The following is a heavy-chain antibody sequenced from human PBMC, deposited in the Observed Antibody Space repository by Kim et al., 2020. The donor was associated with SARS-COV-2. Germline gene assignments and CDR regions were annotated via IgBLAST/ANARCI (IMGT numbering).Heavy chain of an antibody. J-gene: IGHJ5*02. CDR1: GFTFSSYS. Sequence: WGSLRLSCAASGFTFSSYSMHWVRQAPGKGLEWVAVISYDGSNKYYADSVKRRFTISSANSKNTLDLQMNSLTAEDTAVYYCARASGGYYYASGSWGRNWCDPWGQGTLVTVSS. D-gene: IGHD3-10*01. V-gene: IGHV3-30*04. CDR3: ARASGGYYYASGSWGRNWCDP. CDR2: ISYDGSNK.